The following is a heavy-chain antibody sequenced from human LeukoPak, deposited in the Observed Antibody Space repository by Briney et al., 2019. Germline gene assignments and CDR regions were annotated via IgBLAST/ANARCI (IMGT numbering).Heavy chain of an antibody. Sequence: GASVKVSCKASGYTFNSYGISWVRQAPGQGLEWMGRITTNNGNTNYAQKLQGRVTMTTGTSTSTAYMELRSLRSDDTAVYYCVRDNSIADRGWWFDPWGQGTLVTVSS. CDR2: ITTNNGNT. CDR1: GYTFNSYG. V-gene: IGHV1-18*01. CDR3: VRDNSIADRGWWFDP. D-gene: IGHD4-23*01. J-gene: IGHJ5*02.